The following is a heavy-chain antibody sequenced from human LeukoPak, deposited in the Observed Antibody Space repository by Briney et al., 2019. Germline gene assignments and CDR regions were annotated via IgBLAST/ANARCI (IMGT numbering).Heavy chain of an antibody. CDR2: IKQDGSEK. J-gene: IGHJ6*02. V-gene: IGHV3-7*03. D-gene: IGHD5-18*01. CDR3: ARDLRGFRSYGHYYGMDV. CDR1: GFTFSSYW. Sequence: PGGSLRLSCAASGFTFSSYWMSWVRQAPGMGLEWVANIKQDGSEKYYVDSVKGRFTISRDNAKNSLYLQMNSLRAEDTAVYYCARDLRGFRSYGHYYGMDVWGQGTTVTVSS.